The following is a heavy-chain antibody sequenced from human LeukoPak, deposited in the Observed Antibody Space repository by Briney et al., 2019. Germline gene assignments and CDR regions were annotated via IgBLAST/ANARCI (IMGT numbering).Heavy chain of an antibody. D-gene: IGHD6-13*01. J-gene: IGHJ2*01. CDR2: INQDGGEE. V-gene: IGHV3-7*01. CDR3: AKNQQLWRSFDL. CDR1: GFSFSTYW. Sequence: GGSLRLSCAASGFSFSTYWMSWVRQAPGKGREWVANINQDGGEEYYVDSVKGRFTISRDNAKNSLYLQMNSLRAEDTAVYYCAKNQQLWRSFDLWGRGTLLTVSS.